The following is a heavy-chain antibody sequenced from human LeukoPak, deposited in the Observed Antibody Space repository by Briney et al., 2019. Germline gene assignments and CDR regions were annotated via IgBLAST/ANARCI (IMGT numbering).Heavy chain of an antibody. V-gene: IGHV3-30*04. J-gene: IGHJ4*02. CDR1: GFTFSSYA. CDR3: ARGSYYFDY. Sequence: GGSLRLSCAASGFTFSSYAMHWVRQAPGKGLEWVAVISYDGSNKYYADSVKGRFTISRDNSKNTLYLQMNSLRAEDTAVYYCARGSYYFDYWGQGTLVTVSS. CDR2: ISYDGSNK.